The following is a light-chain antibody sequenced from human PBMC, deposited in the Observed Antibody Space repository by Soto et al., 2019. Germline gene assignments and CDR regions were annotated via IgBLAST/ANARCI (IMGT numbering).Light chain of an antibody. J-gene: IGKJ2*01. Sequence: DIQLTQTPSSLSASVGDRVTITCRASQDIWTSLNWYQQKPGHAPKLLIYAASSLQSGVPSRFSGSGSATDFSLTISSLQLEDFATYYCQQSYNPPYTFGQGTRLEIK. CDR2: AAS. CDR3: QQSYNPPYT. V-gene: IGKV1-39*01. CDR1: QDIWTS.